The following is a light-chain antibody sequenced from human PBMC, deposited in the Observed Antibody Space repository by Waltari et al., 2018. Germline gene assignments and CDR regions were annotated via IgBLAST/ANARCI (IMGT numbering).Light chain of an antibody. J-gene: IGKJ1*01. CDR3: HQYANSPWT. CDR2: WAS. V-gene: IGKV4-1*01. Sequence: DIVMTQSPDSLAVSLGERATINCKSSQSVLYSPNNKNYLAWYQQKPGQPPQLLIYWASTRESGVPDRVSGSGSGTDFTLTISSLQAEDMAVYYCHQYANSPWTFGQGTKVEVK. CDR1: QSVLYSPNNKNY.